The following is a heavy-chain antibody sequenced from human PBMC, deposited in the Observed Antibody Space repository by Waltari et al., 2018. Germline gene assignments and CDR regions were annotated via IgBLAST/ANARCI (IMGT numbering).Heavy chain of an antibody. CDR2: SRGSGGST. V-gene: IGHV3-23*04. CDR1: GFTFSSYA. J-gene: IGHJ6*03. Sequence: EVQLVESGGGLVQPGGSLRLSCAASGFTFSSYAMSWVRRAPGKGLGWGSGSRGSGGSTYYADSVKGRFTISRDNSKNTLYLQMNSLRAEDTAVYYCAKLGANRGHYMDVWGKGTTVTVSS. CDR3: AKLGANRGHYMDV. D-gene: IGHD3-16*01.